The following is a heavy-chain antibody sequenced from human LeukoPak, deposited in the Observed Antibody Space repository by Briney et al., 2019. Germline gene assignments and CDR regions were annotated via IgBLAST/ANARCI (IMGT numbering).Heavy chain of an antibody. Sequence: GASVKVSCKASGYTFTSYGISWVRQAPGQGLEWMGWISAYNGNTNYAQKLQGRVTMTTDASTSTAYMELRSLRSDDTAVYYCARGSLRYFDWPYYYGMDVWGQGTTVTVSS. V-gene: IGHV1-18*01. J-gene: IGHJ6*02. D-gene: IGHD3-9*01. CDR2: ISAYNGNT. CDR1: GYTFTSYG. CDR3: ARGSLRYFDWPYYYGMDV.